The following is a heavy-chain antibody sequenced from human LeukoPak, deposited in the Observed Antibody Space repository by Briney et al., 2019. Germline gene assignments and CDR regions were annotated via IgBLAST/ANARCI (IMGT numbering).Heavy chain of an antibody. Sequence: PGGSLRLSCAASGFTFSSYAMSWVRQAPGKGLEWASAISGSGGSTYYADSVKGRFTISRDNSKNTLYLQMNSLRAEDTAVYYCARVRDVYGQFDYWGQGTLVTVSS. J-gene: IGHJ4*02. CDR3: ARVRDVYGQFDY. CDR2: ISGSGGST. V-gene: IGHV3-23*01. D-gene: IGHD5/OR15-5a*01. CDR1: GFTFSSYA.